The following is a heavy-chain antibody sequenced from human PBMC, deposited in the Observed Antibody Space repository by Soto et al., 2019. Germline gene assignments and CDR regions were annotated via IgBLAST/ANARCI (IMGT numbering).Heavy chain of an antibody. CDR1: GFTFSDYY. V-gene: IGHV3-11*01. D-gene: IGHD3-3*01. CDR3: ARDPDDFWSVYQTFDY. Sequence: GGSLRLSCAASGFTFSDYYMSWIRQAPGKGLEWVSYISSSGSTIYYADSVKGRFTISRDNAKNSLYLQMNSLRAEDTAVYYCARDPDDFWSVYQTFDYWGQGTLVTVSS. CDR2: ISSSGSTI. J-gene: IGHJ4*02.